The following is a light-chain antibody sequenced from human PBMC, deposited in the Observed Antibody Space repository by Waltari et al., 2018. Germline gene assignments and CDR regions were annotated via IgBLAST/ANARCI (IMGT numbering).Light chain of an antibody. CDR3: QQFNNWAPSLT. CDR1: QSINSN. V-gene: IGKV3-15*01. J-gene: IGKJ4*01. Sequence: EIVMTQSPDTLSVSPGETATLSCRASQSINSNVAWYQQRPGQAPRLLIYGASTRATGIPARFSGSGSGTEFTLTISSLQSEDFAVYYCQQFNNWAPSLTFGGGTKVEIK. CDR2: GAS.